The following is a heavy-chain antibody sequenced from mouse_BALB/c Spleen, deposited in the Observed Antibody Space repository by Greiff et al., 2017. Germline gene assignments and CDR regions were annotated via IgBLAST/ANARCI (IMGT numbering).Heavy chain of an antibody. J-gene: IGHJ2*01. Sequence: LQQPGSELVRPGASVKLSCKASGYKFTSYWMHWVKQRPGQGLEWIGNIYPGSGSTNYDEKFKSKATLTVDTSSSTAYMQLSSLTSEDSAVYYCTIGTGTGGYFDYWGQGTTLTVSS. V-gene: IGHV1S22*01. CDR1: GYKFTSYW. CDR2: IYPGSGST. D-gene: IGHD4-1*01. CDR3: TIGTGTGGYFDY.